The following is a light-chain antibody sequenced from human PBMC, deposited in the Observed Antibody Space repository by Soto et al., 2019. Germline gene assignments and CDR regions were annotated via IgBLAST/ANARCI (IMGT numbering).Light chain of an antibody. CDR2: AAS. CDR1: QGISRY. J-gene: IGKJ1*01. V-gene: IGKV1-27*01. CDR3: QKYYSAPQT. Sequence: DIQITQSPSSLSASVGDRVTITCRASQGISRYLAWYQQKPGKVPKLLIYAASTLQSGVPSRFSGSGSGTDFTLTISSLQPEDVATYYCQKYYSAPQTFGQGTKVEIK.